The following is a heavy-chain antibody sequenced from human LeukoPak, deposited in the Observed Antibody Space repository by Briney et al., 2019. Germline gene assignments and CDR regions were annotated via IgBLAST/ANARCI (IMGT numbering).Heavy chain of an antibody. Sequence: SETLSLTCAVSGGSISSSNWWSWVRQPPGKGLEWIGEIYHSGSTNYNPSLKSRVTISVDKSKNQFSLKLSSVTAADTAVYYCARVWGGRITMVRGVIQLDYWGQGTLVTVSS. CDR2: IYHSGST. CDR1: GGSISSSNW. CDR3: ARVWGGRITMVRGVIQLDY. D-gene: IGHD3-10*01. V-gene: IGHV4-4*02. J-gene: IGHJ4*02.